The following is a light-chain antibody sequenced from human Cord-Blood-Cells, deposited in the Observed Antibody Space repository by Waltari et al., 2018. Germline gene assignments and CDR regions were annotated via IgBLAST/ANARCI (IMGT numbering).Light chain of an antibody. CDR1: SSDVGGYNY. V-gene: IGLV2-14*01. Sequence: QSALTQPASVSGSPGQSITISCTGTSSDVGGYNYVSWYQQHPGKAPKLMIYDVRNRPSWVSNRFSGSKSGNTASLTISGLQAEDEADYYCSSYTSSSNYVFGTGTKVTVL. J-gene: IGLJ1*01. CDR3: SSYTSSSNYV. CDR2: DVR.